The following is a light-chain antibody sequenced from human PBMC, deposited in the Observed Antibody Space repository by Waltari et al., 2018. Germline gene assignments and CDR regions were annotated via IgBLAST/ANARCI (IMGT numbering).Light chain of an antibody. CDR1: SSNIGAGYA. CDR2: NNA. Sequence: QSVLTQPPSVSGAPGQRVTMSCTGRSSNIGAGYAVHWYQQLPVTAPKLLVYNNANRPSGVPDRFSGSKSGTSASLAITGLQPDDEADYYCQSYDSSLSGSVFGGGTKLTVL. J-gene: IGLJ3*02. CDR3: QSYDSSLSGSV. V-gene: IGLV1-40*01.